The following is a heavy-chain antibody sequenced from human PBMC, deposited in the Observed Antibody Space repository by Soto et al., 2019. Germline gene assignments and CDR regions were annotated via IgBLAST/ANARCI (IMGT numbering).Heavy chain of an antibody. CDR2: ISSSSSYI. CDR1: GFTFSSYS. V-gene: IGHV3-21*06. D-gene: IGHD5-18*01. Sequence: EVQLVESGGGLVKPGGSLRLSCAASGFTFSSYSMNWVRQAPGKGLEWVSSISSSSSYIYYADSVKGRFTISRDNAKNSLYLQMNSLRGEDTAVYYCARVVGGYSYGFLDYWGQGTLVTVSS. CDR3: ARVVGGYSYGFLDY. J-gene: IGHJ4*02.